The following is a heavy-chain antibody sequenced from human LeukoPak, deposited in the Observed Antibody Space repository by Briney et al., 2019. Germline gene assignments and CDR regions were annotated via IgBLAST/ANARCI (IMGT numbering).Heavy chain of an antibody. CDR2: ISSSGSTI. D-gene: IGHD3-10*01. CDR3: TRDLDGSGSYNWFDP. J-gene: IGHJ5*02. V-gene: IGHV3-48*03. Sequence: PGGSLGLSXSASGFTFSSYEMNWVRQAPGKGLEWVSYISSSGSTIYYADSVKGRFTISRDNAKHSLYLQMNSLRAEDTAVYYCTRDLDGSGSYNWFDPWGQGTLVTVSS. CDR1: GFTFSSYE.